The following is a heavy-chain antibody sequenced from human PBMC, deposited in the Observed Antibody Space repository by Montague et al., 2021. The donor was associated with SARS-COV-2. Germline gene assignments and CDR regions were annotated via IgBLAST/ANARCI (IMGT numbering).Heavy chain of an antibody. D-gene: IGHD3-10*01. V-gene: IGHV3-9*01. CDR2: ITWNSGSR. Sequence: SLRLSCAASGFTCDDYAMHWVRQAPGKGLEWVSGITWNSGSRGYADSVKGRFTISRDNAKNSLYLHMNSLRAEDTAFYYCAKVRSGSYWGCFDYWGQGTLVTVSS. CDR3: AKVRSGSYWGCFDY. J-gene: IGHJ4*02. CDR1: GFTCDDYA.